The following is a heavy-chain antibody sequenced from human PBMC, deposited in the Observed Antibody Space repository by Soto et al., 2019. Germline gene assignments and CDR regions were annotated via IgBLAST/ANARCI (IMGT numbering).Heavy chain of an antibody. CDR3: ARSGSGWYAFDI. CDR1: GGTFSSYA. V-gene: IGHV1-69*13. Sequence: SVKVSCKASGGTFSSYAISWVRQAPGQGLEWMGGIIPIFGTANYAQKFQGRVTITADESTSTAYMELSSLRSEDTAVYYCARSGSGWYAFDIWGQGTMVTVSS. J-gene: IGHJ3*02. D-gene: IGHD6-19*01. CDR2: IIPIFGTA.